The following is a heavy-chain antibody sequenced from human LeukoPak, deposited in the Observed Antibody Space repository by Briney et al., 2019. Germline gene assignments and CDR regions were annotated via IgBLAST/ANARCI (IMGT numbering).Heavy chain of an antibody. CDR1: GFTFSSYA. CDR3: AKCPGSANCYTGFDY. V-gene: IGHV3-23*01. J-gene: IGHJ4*02. CDR2: VSNSGDTT. Sequence: GGSLRLSCAASGFTFSSYAMSWVRQAPGKGLEWISGVSNSGDTTYDADSVKGRFTISRDNSKNTLYLQMNSLRAEDTAVYYCAKCPGSANCYTGFDYWGQGTLVTVSS. D-gene: IGHD2-2*02.